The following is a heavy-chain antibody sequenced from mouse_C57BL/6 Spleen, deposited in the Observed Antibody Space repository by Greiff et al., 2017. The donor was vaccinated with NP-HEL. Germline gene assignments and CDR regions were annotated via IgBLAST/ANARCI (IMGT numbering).Heavy chain of an antibody. CDR2: ISSGGSYN. D-gene: IGHD2-3*01. V-gene: IGHV5-6*02. CDR1: GFTFSSYG. J-gene: IGHJ4*01. Sequence: EVMLVESGGDLVKPGGSLKLSCAASGFTFSSYGMSWVRQTPDKRLEWVATISSGGSYNYYPDSVKGRFTIPSDNAKNTLYLQMSSLKSEDTAMYYCARGSIDDSYYVYAMDYWGQGTSVTVSS. CDR3: ARGSIDDSYYVYAMDY.